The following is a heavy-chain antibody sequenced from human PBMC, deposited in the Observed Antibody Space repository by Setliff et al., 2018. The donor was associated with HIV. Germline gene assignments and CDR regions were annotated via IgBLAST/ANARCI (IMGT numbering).Heavy chain of an antibody. D-gene: IGHD3-22*01. V-gene: IGHV1-2*04. CDR2: INPKSDGT. J-gene: IGHJ4*01. CDR3: ARGMDYYDTSGYYQYYFDY. Sequence: EASVKVSCKASGYSFTDYYIHWVRQAPGQGLEWMGWINPKSDGTNYAQKFQGWITMTRDTSISTAYMELSRLRSDDTAVYYCARGMDYYDTSGYYQYYFDYW. CDR1: GYSFTDYY.